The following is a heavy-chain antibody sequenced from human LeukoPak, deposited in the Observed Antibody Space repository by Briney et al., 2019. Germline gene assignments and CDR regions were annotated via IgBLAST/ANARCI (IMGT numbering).Heavy chain of an antibody. V-gene: IGHV1-18*01. D-gene: IGHD3-10*01. Sequence: ASVKVSCKASGYTFTSYDINWVRQATGQGLEWMGWISAYNGNTNYAQKLQGRVTMTTDTSTSTAYMELRSLRSDDTAVYYCATLAGFPNDYWGQGTLVTVSS. J-gene: IGHJ4*02. CDR1: GYTFTSYD. CDR2: ISAYNGNT. CDR3: ATLAGFPNDY.